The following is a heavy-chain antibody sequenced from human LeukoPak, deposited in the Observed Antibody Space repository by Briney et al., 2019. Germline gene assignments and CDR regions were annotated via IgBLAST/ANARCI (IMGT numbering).Heavy chain of an antibody. CDR2: IYYSGST. J-gene: IGHJ3*02. CDR3: AREKYFDPPGAFDI. V-gene: IGHV4-59*01. D-gene: IGHD3-9*01. CDR1: GGSISSYY. Sequence: WGTLSLTCTVSGGSISSYYWSWIRQPPGKGLEWIGYIYYSGSTNYNPSLKSRVTISVDTSKNQFSLKLSSVTAADTAVYYCAREKYFDPPGAFDIWGQGTMVTVSS.